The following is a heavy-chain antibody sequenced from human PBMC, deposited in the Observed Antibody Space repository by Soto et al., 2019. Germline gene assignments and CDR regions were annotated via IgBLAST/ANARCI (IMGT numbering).Heavy chain of an antibody. J-gene: IGHJ6*02. D-gene: IGHD6-19*01. CDR1: GFTFSNAW. CDR3: TTGPGYSSGWLPYYYYYYGMDV. V-gene: IGHV3-15*07. Sequence: PVGSLRLSCAASGFTFSNAWMNWVRQAPGKGLEWVGRIKSKTDGGTTDYAAPVKGRFTISRDDSKNTLYLQMNSLKTEDTAVYYCTTGPGYSSGWLPYYYYYYGMDVWGQGTTVTVSS. CDR2: IKSKTDGGTT.